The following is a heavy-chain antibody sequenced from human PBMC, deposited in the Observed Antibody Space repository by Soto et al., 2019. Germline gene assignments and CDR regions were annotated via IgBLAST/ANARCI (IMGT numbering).Heavy chain of an antibody. D-gene: IGHD2-2*01. CDR3: ARVLVVPAARGGWFDP. Sequence: SETLSLTCAVSGGSISSSNWWSWVRQPPGKGLEWIGEIYHSGSTNYNPSLKSRVTISVDKSKNQFSLKLSSVTAADTAVYYCARVLVVPAARGGWFDPWGQGTLVTVSS. CDR1: GGSISSSNW. CDR2: IYHSGST. J-gene: IGHJ5*02. V-gene: IGHV4-4*02.